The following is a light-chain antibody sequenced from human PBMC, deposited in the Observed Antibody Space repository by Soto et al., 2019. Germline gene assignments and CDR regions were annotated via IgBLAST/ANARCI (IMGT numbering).Light chain of an antibody. Sequence: QSVRTQPASVSGSPVQSSTISCTGTISDVGSYDLVSWYQHYPGKAPKLMIYEDYNRPSGVSNRFSGSKSGTTASLTISGLQAEDEADYYCFSYAGRNNVLLGGGTQVTVL. CDR3: FSYAGRNNVL. CDR1: ISDVGSYDL. CDR2: EDY. J-gene: IGLJ2*01. V-gene: IGLV2-23*01.